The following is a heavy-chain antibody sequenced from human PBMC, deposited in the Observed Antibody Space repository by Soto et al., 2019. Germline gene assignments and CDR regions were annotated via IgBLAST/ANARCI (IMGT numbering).Heavy chain of an antibody. CDR1: GASISSSNS. J-gene: IGHJ6*02. V-gene: IGHV4-4*02. D-gene: IGHD3-22*01. CDR2: IFQSGST. CDR3: AGSGYYHNSGMDV. Sequence: PSETLSLTCAVSGASISSSNSWNWVRQPPGKGLEWIGEIFQSGSTNYNPSLKSRVTISMDKPKNQFSLKLSSVTAADTAVYYCAGSGYYHNSGMDVWGQGTTVTVSS.